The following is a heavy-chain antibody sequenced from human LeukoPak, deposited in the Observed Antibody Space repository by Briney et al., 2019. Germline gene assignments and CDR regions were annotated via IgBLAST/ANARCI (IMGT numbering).Heavy chain of an antibody. Sequence: SQTLSLTCTVSGGSLSRGGYYWSWIRQHPGKGLEWIGYIYYSGSTYYNPSLKSRVTISVDTSKDQYSLKLSPVTAADTAVYYCARGYNGYHENFDYWGQGTLVTVPS. D-gene: IGHD5-12*01. CDR1: GGSLSRGGYY. J-gene: IGHJ4*02. V-gene: IGHV4-31*03. CDR3: ARGYNGYHENFDY. CDR2: IYYSGST.